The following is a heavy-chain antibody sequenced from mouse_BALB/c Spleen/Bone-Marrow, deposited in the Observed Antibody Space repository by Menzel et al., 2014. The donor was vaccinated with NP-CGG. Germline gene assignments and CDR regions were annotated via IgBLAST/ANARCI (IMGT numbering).Heavy chain of an antibody. V-gene: IGHV5-4*02. CDR1: GFTFSDYY. J-gene: IGHJ3*01. Sequence: EVKLVESGGGLVEPGGSLKLSCAASGFTFSDYYMYWVRQTPEKRLEWVATISDGGSYTYYPDSVKGRFTISRGNAKNNLYLQMSSLKSEDTAMYYCANYYGSTWFAYWGQGTLVTVSA. D-gene: IGHD1-1*01. CDR3: ANYYGSTWFAY. CDR2: ISDGGSYT.